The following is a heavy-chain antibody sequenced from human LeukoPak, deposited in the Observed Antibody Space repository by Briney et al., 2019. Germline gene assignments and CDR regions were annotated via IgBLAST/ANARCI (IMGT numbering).Heavy chain of an antibody. Sequence: GGSLRLSCTASGFTFSSYTMSWVRQAPGKGLRWVSTITTGGPNTYYADSVKGRFTVSRDDSKNTLYLQMNSLRAEDTAVYYCARAPTMVRGVYFDYWGQGTLVTVSS. CDR2: ITTGGPNT. D-gene: IGHD3-10*01. J-gene: IGHJ4*02. V-gene: IGHV3-23*01. CDR3: ARAPTMVRGVYFDY. CDR1: GFTFSSYT.